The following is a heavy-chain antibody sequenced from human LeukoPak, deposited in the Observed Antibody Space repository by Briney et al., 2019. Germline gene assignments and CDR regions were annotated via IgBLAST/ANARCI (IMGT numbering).Heavy chain of an antibody. CDR2: INPSGGST. CDR3: ARRALRGNTLRGAHHFAP. J-gene: IGHJ5*02. D-gene: IGHD3-16*01. CDR1: GYTFTSYY. V-gene: IGHV1-46*01. Sequence: ASVKVSCKASGYTFTSYYMHWVRQAPGQGLEWMGIINPSGGSTSYAQKFQGRVTMTRDTSTSTVYMELSSLRSEDTAVYYCARRALRGNTLRGAHHFAPWGLGTLVAVSS.